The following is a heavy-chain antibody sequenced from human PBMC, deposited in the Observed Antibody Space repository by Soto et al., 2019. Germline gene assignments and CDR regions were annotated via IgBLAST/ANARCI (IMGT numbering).Heavy chain of an antibody. J-gene: IGHJ4*02. V-gene: IGHV1-18*01. CDR1: GYTFTSYG. Sequence: QAQLVQSGGEVKKPGASVKVSCRASGYTFTSYGYAWVRQAPGQGLEWMGWISAYNGDTNYAQKFQDRVTLTTDTSTNTAYMEVRNAGSDDTAVYYCAKSGAYCTSFTCLSDSFWGLGTMVTVSS. CDR2: ISAYNGDT. CDR3: AKSGAYCTSFTCLSDSF. D-gene: IGHD2-8*01.